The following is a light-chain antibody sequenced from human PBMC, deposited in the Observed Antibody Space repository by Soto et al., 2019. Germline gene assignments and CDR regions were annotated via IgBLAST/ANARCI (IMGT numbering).Light chain of an antibody. V-gene: IGLV1-44*01. Sequence: QSVLTQPPSVSGAPGQRVTISCTGSSSNIGAGYDVHWYQQLPGTAPKLLIYTNNQRPSGVRDRFSGSRSGTSASLAISGLQSEDEADYYCAAWDDSLNGFVFGTGTKVTVL. CDR3: AAWDDSLNGFV. J-gene: IGLJ1*01. CDR1: SSNIGAGYD. CDR2: TNN.